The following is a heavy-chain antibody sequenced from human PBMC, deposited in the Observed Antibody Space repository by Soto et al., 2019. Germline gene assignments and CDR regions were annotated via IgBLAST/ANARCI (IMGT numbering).Heavy chain of an antibody. V-gene: IGHV4-39*01. J-gene: IGHJ4*02. Sequence: SETLSLTCTVSGGSISSSSYYWGWIRQPPGKGLEWIGSIYYSGSTYYNPSLKSRVTISVDTSKNQFSLKLSSVTAADTAVYYCARRGDYAELDYFDYWGQGTLVTVSS. CDR2: IYYSGST. CDR3: ARRGDYAELDYFDY. D-gene: IGHD4-17*01. CDR1: GGSISSSSYY.